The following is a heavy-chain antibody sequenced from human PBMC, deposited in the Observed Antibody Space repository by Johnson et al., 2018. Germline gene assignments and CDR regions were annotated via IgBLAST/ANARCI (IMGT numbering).Heavy chain of an antibody. D-gene: IGHD3-9*01. V-gene: IGHV1-46*01. CDR3: AMRHVYPGFDP. CDR2: INPSDGGP. Sequence: QVQLVQSGAEVRKPGASVKVSCKASGHTFSSYYMYWMRQAPGQGLECMGKINPSDGGPIYAQKFQGRVTMTRDTSTSTVYMELRSLTSADTALYYCAMRHVYPGFDPWGQGTRVTVSS. CDR1: GHTFSSYY. J-gene: IGHJ3*01.